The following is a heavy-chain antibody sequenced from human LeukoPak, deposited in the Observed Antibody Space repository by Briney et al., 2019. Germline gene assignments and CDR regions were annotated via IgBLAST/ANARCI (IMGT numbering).Heavy chain of an antibody. CDR3: ARSGRYCSGGSCYSVDY. J-gene: IGHJ4*02. V-gene: IGHV4-59*01. D-gene: IGHD2-15*01. CDR2: IYYSGST. CDR1: GGSISSYY. Sequence: PSETLSLTCTVSGGSISSYYWSWIRQPPGKGLEWIGHIYYSGSTNYNPSLKSRVTISVDTPKNQFSLKLSSVTAADTAVYYCARSGRYCSGGSCYSVDYWGQGTLVTVSS.